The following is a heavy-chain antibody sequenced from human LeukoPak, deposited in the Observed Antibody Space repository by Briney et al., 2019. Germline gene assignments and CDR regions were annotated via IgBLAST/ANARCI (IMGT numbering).Heavy chain of an antibody. CDR1: GFTFSSYG. J-gene: IGHJ4*02. CDR3: AKDSGRWLQYVTYDY. CDR2: ITGSGGTT. D-gene: IGHD5-24*01. V-gene: IGHV3-23*01. Sequence: GGSLRLSCAASGFTFSSYGMHWVRQAPGKGLEWVSGITGSGGTTYYADSVKGRFTISRDNSKNTLYLQMNSLRAEDTAVYYCAKDSGRWLQYVTYDYWGQGTLVTVSS.